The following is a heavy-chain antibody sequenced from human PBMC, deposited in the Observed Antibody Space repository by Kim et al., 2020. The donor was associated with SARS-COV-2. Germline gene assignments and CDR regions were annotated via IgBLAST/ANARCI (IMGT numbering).Heavy chain of an antibody. D-gene: IGHD5-18*01. J-gene: IGHJ3*02. V-gene: IGHV3-21*01. Sequence: GGSLRLSCAASGFTFSSYSMNWVRQAPGKGLEWVSSISSSSSYIYYADSVKGRFTISRDNAKNSLYLQMNSLRAEDTAVYYCARQDTAMVNDAFDIWGQGTMVTVSS. CDR3: ARQDTAMVNDAFDI. CDR1: GFTFSSYS. CDR2: ISSSSSYI.